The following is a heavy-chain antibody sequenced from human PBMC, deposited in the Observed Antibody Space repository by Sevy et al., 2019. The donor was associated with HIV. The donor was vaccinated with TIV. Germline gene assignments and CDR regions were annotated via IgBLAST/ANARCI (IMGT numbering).Heavy chain of an antibody. D-gene: IGHD2-2*01. J-gene: IGHJ6*02. CDR1: GLTVSDNF. CDR3: ARGPPNIVVVPAESASSPNGYYYGMDV. Sequence: GGSLRLSCAASGLTVSDNFMSWVRQAPGKGLEWVSVLYLGGTTYSADSVKGRFTISRDNSKNTVFMQMNSLRAEETAVYYCARGPPNIVVVPAESASSPNGYYYGMDVWGQGTTVTVSS. CDR2: LYLGGTT. V-gene: IGHV3-53*01.